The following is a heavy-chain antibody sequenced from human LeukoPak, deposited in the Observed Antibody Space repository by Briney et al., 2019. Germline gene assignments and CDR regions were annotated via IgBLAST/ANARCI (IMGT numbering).Heavy chain of an antibody. CDR2: MYAFGST. V-gene: IGHV4-4*07. CDR1: DDSFSSYY. CDR3: AGGGAWSIDF. D-gene: IGHD3-16*01. J-gene: IGHJ4*02. Sequence: SETLSLTCTVSDDSFSSYYWTWIRQPAGKGLEWIGLMYAFGSTNYNPSLKSRVTMSVDTSKNQLSLKLTSVTAADTAVYYCAGGGAWSIDFWGQGTLVTVSS.